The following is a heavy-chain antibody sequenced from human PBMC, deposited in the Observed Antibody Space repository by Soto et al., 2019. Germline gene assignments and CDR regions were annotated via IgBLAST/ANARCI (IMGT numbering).Heavy chain of an antibody. CDR2: IQSGGPT. CDR1: GFTVSSKY. J-gene: IGHJ3*02. CDR3: ARGSHPTTAMVPNAFDI. D-gene: IGHD5-18*01. Sequence: GGSLRLSCAASGFTVSSKYMSWVRQAPGKGLEWVSLIQSGGPTYYADSVKGRFTISRDTSENTLHLQMDSLRSEDTAVYYCARGSHPTTAMVPNAFDIWGQGTMVTVSS. V-gene: IGHV3-66*01.